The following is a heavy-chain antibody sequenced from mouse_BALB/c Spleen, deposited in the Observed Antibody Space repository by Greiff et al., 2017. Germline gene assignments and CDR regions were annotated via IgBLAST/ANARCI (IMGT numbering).Heavy chain of an antibody. CDR2: ISSGGSYT. J-gene: IGHJ1*01. D-gene: IGHD1-1*01. CDR1: GFTFSSYT. V-gene: IGHV5-6-4*01. CDR3: TREDDYYGSTWYFDV. Sequence: EVKVEESGGGLVKPGGSLKLSCAASGFTFSSYTMSWVRQTPEKRLEWVATISSGGSYTYYPDSVKGRFTISRDNAKNTLYLQMSSLKSEDTAMYYCTREDDYYGSTWYFDVWGAGTTVTVSS.